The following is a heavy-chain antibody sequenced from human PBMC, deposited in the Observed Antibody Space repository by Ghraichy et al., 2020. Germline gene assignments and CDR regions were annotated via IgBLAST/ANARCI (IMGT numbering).Heavy chain of an antibody. J-gene: IGHJ4*02. V-gene: IGHV4-39*01. CDR1: GGSISSSSYY. Sequence: SETLSLTCTVSGGSISSSSYYWGWIRQPPGKGLEWIGSIYYSGSTYYNPSLKSRVTISVDTSKNQFSLKLSSVTAADTAVYYCARLVWTSLFDYWGQGTLVTVSS. CDR2: IYYSGST. D-gene: IGHD2-21*01. CDR3: ARLVWTSLFDY.